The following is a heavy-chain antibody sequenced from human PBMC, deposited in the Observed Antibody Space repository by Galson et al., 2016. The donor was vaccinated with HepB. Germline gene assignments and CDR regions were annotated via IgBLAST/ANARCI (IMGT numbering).Heavy chain of an antibody. CDR1: GGTFSGYF. D-gene: IGHD2-2*01. CDR3: ARARYQLLDDRQSHYYYGMDV. CDR2: IIHSGTT. Sequence: LSLTCAVYGGTFSGYFWSWVRRPPGKGLGWIGEIIHSGTTNYNPSLKSRVTISVDTSKNQFSLRLSSVTAADTAVYYCARARYQLLDDRQSHYYYGMDVWGQGTRVTVPS. V-gene: IGHV4-34*12. J-gene: IGHJ6*02.